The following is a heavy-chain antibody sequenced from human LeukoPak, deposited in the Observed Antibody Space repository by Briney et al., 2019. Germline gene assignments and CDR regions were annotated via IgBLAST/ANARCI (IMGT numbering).Heavy chain of an antibody. J-gene: IGHJ4*02. D-gene: IGHD7-27*01. Sequence: SETLSLTCTVSGGSISSYYWSWVRQPPGKGLEWIGYIYYSGSTNYNPSLKSRVTMSVDTSKNQFSLKLSSVTAADTAVYYCARDPGTGDLDYWGQGTLVTVSS. CDR3: ARDPGTGDLDY. V-gene: IGHV4-59*12. CDR2: IYYSGST. CDR1: GGSISSYY.